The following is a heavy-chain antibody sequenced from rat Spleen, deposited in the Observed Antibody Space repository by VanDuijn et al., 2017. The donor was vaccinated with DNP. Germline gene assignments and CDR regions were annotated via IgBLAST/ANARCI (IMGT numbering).Heavy chain of an antibody. Sequence: EVQLVESGGGLVQPGRSLKLSCAASGFTFSDYYMAWVRQAPKKGLEWVATISYDGSSTHYRDSVKGRFPISRDDAQSTLFLQIDSLRSDDTATYYCATQAYSSYFDYWGQGVMVTVSS. CDR2: ISYDGSST. D-gene: IGHD1-2*01. V-gene: IGHV5-7*01. CDR1: GFTFSDYY. J-gene: IGHJ2*01. CDR3: ATQAYSSYFDY.